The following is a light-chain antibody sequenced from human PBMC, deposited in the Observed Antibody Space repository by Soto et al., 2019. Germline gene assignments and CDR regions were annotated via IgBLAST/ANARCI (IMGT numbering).Light chain of an antibody. J-gene: IGLJ1*01. CDR1: SGSIASNY. CDR2: EDN. Sequence: NFMLTQSHSVSESPGKTVTISCTRSSGSIASNYVQWYQQRPGSAPTTVIYEDNQRPSGVPDRFSGSIDSSSNSASLTISGLKTEDEADYYCQSYDSSTLYVFGTGTKVTVL. V-gene: IGLV6-57*04. CDR3: QSYDSSTLYV.